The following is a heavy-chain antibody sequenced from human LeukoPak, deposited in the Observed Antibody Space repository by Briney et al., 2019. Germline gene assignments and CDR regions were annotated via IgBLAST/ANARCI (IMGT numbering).Heavy chain of an antibody. J-gene: IGHJ4*02. CDR2: ISSSSSTI. CDR3: ARDRGMTTFDY. V-gene: IGHV3-48*04. Sequence: GGSLRLSCAASGFTFSSYSMNWVRQAPGKGLEWVSYISSSSSTIYYADSVKGRFTISRDNAKNSLYLQMNSLRAEDTAVYYCARDRGMTTFDYWGQGILVTVSS. D-gene: IGHD4-11*01. CDR1: GFTFSSYS.